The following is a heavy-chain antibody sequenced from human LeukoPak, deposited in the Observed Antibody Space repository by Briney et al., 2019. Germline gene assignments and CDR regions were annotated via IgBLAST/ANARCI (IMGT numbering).Heavy chain of an antibody. D-gene: IGHD6-6*01. J-gene: IGHJ6*03. CDR1: GGSISSGGYY. CDR3: AREGVSASSSPRAGGRYYYYYYMDV. Sequence: SQTLSLTCTVSGGSISSGGYYWSWIRQPPGKGLEWIGYIYHSGSTYYNPSLKSRVTISVDRSKNQFSLKLSSVTAADTAVYYCAREGVSASSSPRAGGRYYYYYYMDVWGKGTTVTVSS. CDR2: IYHSGST. V-gene: IGHV4-30-2*01.